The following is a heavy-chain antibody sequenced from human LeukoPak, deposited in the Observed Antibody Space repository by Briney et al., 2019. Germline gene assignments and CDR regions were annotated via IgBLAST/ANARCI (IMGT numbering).Heavy chain of an antibody. D-gene: IGHD3-22*01. CDR3: ARLSASTYYYDSGGPYYFDY. Sequence: GESLKISCKGSGYSFTSYWIGWVRQMPGKGLEWMGIIYPGDSDTRYSPSFQGQVTISADKSISTAYLQWSSLKASDTAMYYCARLSASTYYYDSGGPYYFDYWGQGTLVTVSS. CDR1: GYSFTSYW. CDR2: IYPGDSDT. J-gene: IGHJ4*02. V-gene: IGHV5-51*01.